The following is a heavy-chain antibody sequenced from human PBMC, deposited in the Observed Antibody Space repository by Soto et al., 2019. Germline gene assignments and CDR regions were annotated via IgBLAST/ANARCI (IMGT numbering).Heavy chain of an antibody. CDR1: GYSFTDYY. Sequence: ASVKVSCKASGYSFTDYYLHWVRQAPGQGLEWLGFINPSGGTTIYAQKYQGRVTMTRDTSTSTVYMDLSSLRSEDTAVYHCARGLHDYGIDFWGQGTLVTVSS. CDR3: ARGLHDYGIDF. D-gene: IGHD4-17*01. J-gene: IGHJ4*02. CDR2: INPSGGTT. V-gene: IGHV1-46*01.